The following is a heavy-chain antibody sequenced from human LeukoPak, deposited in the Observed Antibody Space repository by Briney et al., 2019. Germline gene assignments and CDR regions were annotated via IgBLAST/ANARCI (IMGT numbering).Heavy chain of an antibody. V-gene: IGHV3-30*02. CDR3: AKGGNSGSYYREDWFDP. CDR2: IRYDGSNK. J-gene: IGHJ5*02. Sequence: GGSLRLSCGASGFTFSSYGMHWVRQAPGKGLEWVAFIRYDGSNKYYADSVKGRFTISRDNSKNTLYLQMNSLRAEDTAVYYCAKGGNSGSYYREDWFDPWGQGTLVTVSS. D-gene: IGHD1-26*01. CDR1: GFTFSSYG.